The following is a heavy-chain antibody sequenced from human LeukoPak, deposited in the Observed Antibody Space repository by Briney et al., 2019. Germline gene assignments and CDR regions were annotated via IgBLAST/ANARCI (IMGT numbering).Heavy chain of an antibody. D-gene: IGHD3-22*01. CDR3: ARCTTASSGWCNWLDP. CDR1: GFTFSTYA. V-gene: IGHV3-23*01. CDR2: VKSDGAGT. Sequence: GGSLRLSCAASGFTFSTYAMSWVRQAPGRGLAWVASVKSDGAGTHYADSVKGRFTISRDNSKNILYLQMNSLRAEDTAIYYCARCTTASSGWCNWLDPWGQGTLVTVSS. J-gene: IGHJ5*02.